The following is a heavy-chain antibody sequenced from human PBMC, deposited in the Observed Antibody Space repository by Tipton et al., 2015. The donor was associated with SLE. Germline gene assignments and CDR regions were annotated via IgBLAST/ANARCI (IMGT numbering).Heavy chain of an antibody. Sequence: TLSLTCTVSGGSINDRYWTWIRQPPGKGLEWIGYIGYVYRSQSTNYNASLKSRVTMSLESSKNQFSLKLNSVTGADTAVYYCATGRVVRFRGTLPEYAFNIWGQGTMVTVSS. V-gene: IGHV4-59*11. CDR3: ATGRVVRFRGTLPEYAFNI. D-gene: IGHD3-3*01. CDR1: GGSINDRY. J-gene: IGHJ3*02. CDR2: IGYVYRSQST.